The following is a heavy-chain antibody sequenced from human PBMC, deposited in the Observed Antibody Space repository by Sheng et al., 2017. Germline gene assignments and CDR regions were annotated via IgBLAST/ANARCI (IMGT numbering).Heavy chain of an antibody. J-gene: IGHJ4*02. Sequence: EVQLLESGGGLVQPGGSLRLSCIVSGFTFRSYAMNWVRQAPGKGLEWVSAISGTGDYTSYADSVKGRFTISRDNPKTTLYLQMNSLRAEDTAVYYCAKGVVVVPYASSMTFDYWGQGTLATVSS. V-gene: IGHV3-23*01. D-gene: IGHD2-2*01. CDR1: GFTFRSYA. CDR3: AKGVVVVPYASSMTFDY. CDR2: ISGTGDYT.